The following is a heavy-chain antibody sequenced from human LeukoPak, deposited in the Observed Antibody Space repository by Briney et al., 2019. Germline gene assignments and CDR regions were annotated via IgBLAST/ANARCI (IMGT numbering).Heavy chain of an antibody. Sequence: GSLRLSCAASGFTFSSYSMSWIRQPPGKGLEWIGEINHSGSTNYNPSLKSRVTISVDTSKNQFSLKLSSVTAADTAVYYCARGPPVPIAAAGRVDYWGQGTLVTVSS. CDR2: INHSGST. V-gene: IGHV4-34*01. CDR1: GFTFSSYS. J-gene: IGHJ4*02. CDR3: ARGPPVPIAAAGRVDY. D-gene: IGHD6-13*01.